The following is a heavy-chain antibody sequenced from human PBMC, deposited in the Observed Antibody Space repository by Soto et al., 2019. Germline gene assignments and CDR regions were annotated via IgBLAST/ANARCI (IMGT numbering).Heavy chain of an antibody. CDR1: GFTFSSYW. CDR2: IKQDGSEK. D-gene: IGHD3-3*01. CDR3: ARETYYDFWSGYYTYYFDY. J-gene: IGHJ4*02. Sequence: EVQLVASGGGLVQPGGSLRLSCAASGFTFSSYWMSWVRQAPGKGLEWVANIKQDGSEKYYVDSVKGRFTISRDNAKNSLYLQMNSLRAEDTAVYYCARETYYDFWSGYYTYYFDYWGQGTLVTVSS. V-gene: IGHV3-7*01.